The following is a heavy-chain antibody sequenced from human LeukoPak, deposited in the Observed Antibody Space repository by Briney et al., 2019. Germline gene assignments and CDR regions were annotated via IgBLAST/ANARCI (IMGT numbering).Heavy chain of an antibody. D-gene: IGHD6-19*01. CDR2: IWFDGSNI. V-gene: IGHV3-33*01. CDR3: ARDSLPMAVTGPFDH. J-gene: IGHJ4*02. CDR1: GFNFSSYG. Sequence: QPGRSLRLSCAASGFNFSSYGMHWVRQAPGEGLEWVTSIWFDGSNIHYADSVKGRVIISRDNSKSALYLQMNSLRAEDTAIYYCARDSLPMAVTGPFDHWGQGALVTVSS.